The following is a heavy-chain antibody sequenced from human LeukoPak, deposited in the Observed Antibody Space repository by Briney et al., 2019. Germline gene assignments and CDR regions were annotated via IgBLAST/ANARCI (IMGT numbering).Heavy chain of an antibody. Sequence: SETLSLTCTVSGGSISSYYWSWIRQPPGKGLEWIGYIYYSGSTNYNPSLKSRVTIPVDTSKNQFSLKLSSVTAADTAVYYCARRDLDIVYFDYWGQGTLVTVSS. J-gene: IGHJ4*02. CDR3: ARRDLDIVYFDY. CDR2: IYYSGST. D-gene: IGHD5-12*01. V-gene: IGHV4-59*08. CDR1: GGSISSYY.